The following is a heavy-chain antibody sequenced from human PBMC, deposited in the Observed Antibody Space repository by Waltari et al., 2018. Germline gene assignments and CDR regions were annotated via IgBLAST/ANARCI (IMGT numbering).Heavy chain of an antibody. Sequence: QVQLVQSGAEVKKPGASVKVSCRVSGYSLTESALHWVRQAPGKGLEWLGGFDPEDGEAVYAQEFQGRVTMTEDTSKDTAYMELSSLTYEDTAVYYCTRERVGYCSGGTCYSRWFDPWGQGTLVTVSS. D-gene: IGHD2-15*01. CDR2: FDPEDGEA. CDR1: GYSLTESA. V-gene: IGHV1-24*01. CDR3: TRERVGYCSGGTCYSRWFDP. J-gene: IGHJ5*02.